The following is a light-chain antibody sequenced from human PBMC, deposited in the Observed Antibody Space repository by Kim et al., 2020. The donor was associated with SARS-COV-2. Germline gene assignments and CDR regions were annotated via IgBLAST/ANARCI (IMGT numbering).Light chain of an antibody. J-gene: IGLJ3*02. Sequence: GQKVTISCSGSSSNIGNNYVSRYQQLPGTAPKLLIYDSYKRPSGIPDRFSGSKSGTSATLGITGLRTGDEADYYCEAWDTSLSARVFGGGTKVTVL. CDR2: DSY. V-gene: IGLV1-51*01. CDR3: EAWDTSLSARV. CDR1: SSNIGNNY.